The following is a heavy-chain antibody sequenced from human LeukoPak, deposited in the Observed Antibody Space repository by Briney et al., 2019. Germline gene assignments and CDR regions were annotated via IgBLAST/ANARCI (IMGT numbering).Heavy chain of an antibody. D-gene: IGHD2-2*01. V-gene: IGHV3-20*04. CDR3: ARETRGFDY. Sequence: GGSLRLSCAASGFTFDDYGMSWVRHVPGKGLEWVSGISWNGGRTSYADSLEGRLTISRDNAKKSLYLQMNSLRAGDTALYYCARETRGFDYWGQGTLVTVSS. J-gene: IGHJ4*02. CDR1: GFTFDDYG. CDR2: ISWNGGRT.